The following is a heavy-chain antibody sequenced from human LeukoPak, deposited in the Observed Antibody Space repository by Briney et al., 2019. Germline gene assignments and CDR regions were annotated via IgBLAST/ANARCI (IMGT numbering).Heavy chain of an antibody. CDR1: GGSISSYY. V-gene: IGHV4-59*01. Sequence: SETLSLTCTVSGGSISSYYWSWIRQPPGKGLEWIGYIYYSGSTNYNPSLKSRVTISVDTSKNQFSLKLSSVTAVDTAVYYCARGLAAAGEFDYWGQGTLVTVSS. D-gene: IGHD6-13*01. J-gene: IGHJ4*02. CDR3: ARGLAAAGEFDY. CDR2: IYYSGST.